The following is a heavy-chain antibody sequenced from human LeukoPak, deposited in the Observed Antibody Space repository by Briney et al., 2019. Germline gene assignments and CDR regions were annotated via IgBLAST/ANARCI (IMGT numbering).Heavy chain of an antibody. CDR3: ARDFSGYDDY. V-gene: IGHV3-21*01. J-gene: IGHJ4*02. Sequence: GGSLRLSCAASGFTFSSYSMNWVRQAPGKGLEWVSSISSSSSYIYYADSVKGRFTISRDNAKNILYLQMNSLRVEDTAVYYCARDFSGYDDYWGQGTLVTVSS. CDR2: ISSSSSYI. D-gene: IGHD5-12*01. CDR1: GFTFSSYS.